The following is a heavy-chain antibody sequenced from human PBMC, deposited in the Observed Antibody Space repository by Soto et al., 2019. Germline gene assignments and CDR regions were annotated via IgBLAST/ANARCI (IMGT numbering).Heavy chain of an antibody. D-gene: IGHD3-10*01. Sequence: QVQLQQWGAGLLKPSETLSLTCAVYGGSFSGYYWSWIRQPPGKGLEWIGEINHSGSTNYNPSLKSRVTISVDTSKNQFSLKLSSVTAADTAVYYCARLRRGFYFDYWGQGTLVTVSS. CDR1: GGSFSGYY. CDR2: INHSGST. CDR3: ARLRRGFYFDY. V-gene: IGHV4-34*01. J-gene: IGHJ4*02.